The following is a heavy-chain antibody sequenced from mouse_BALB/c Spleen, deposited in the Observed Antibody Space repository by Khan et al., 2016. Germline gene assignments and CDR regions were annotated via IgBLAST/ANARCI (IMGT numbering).Heavy chain of an antibody. J-gene: IGHJ3*01. CDR1: GFDLSRYW. Sequence: EVKLLESGGGLVQPGGSLKLSCAASGFDLSRYWMSWVRQAPGKGLEWIGKINPDSSTINYTPSLKDRFIISRDNAKNTLYLQVSKVRSEDTALYYCARAGYYGYLAYWGQVTLVSVSA. CDR3: ARAGYYGYLAY. D-gene: IGHD1-1*01. V-gene: IGHV4-1*02. CDR2: INPDSSTI.